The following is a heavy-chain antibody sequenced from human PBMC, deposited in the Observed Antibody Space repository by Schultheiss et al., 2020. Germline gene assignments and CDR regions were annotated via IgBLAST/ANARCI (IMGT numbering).Heavy chain of an antibody. Sequence: GGSLRLSCAASGFTVSSNYMSWVRQAPGKGLEWVSVIYSGGSTYYADSVKGRFTISRDNSKNTLYLQMNSLRAEDTAVYYCARSVSTSVGCTRGVCYNDCWGQGTLVTVSS. CDR3: ARSVSTSVGCTRGVCYNDC. V-gene: IGHV3-53*01. CDR2: IYSGGST. CDR1: GFTVSSNY. J-gene: IGHJ4*02. D-gene: IGHD2-8*01.